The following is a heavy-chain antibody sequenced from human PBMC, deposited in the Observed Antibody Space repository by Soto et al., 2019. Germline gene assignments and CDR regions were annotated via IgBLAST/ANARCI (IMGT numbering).Heavy chain of an antibody. CDR1: GFTFSSYV. CDR2: ISGSGATT. J-gene: IGHJ4*02. D-gene: IGHD4-17*01. V-gene: IGHV3-23*01. CDR3: AALTTVTTAGFDY. Sequence: LRLSCAASGFTFSSYVMSWVRQAPGKGLEWVSGISGSGATTYYADSVKGRFTIYRDNSKNTLYLQMNSLRAEDTAVYYCAALTTVTTAGFDYWGQGTLVTVSS.